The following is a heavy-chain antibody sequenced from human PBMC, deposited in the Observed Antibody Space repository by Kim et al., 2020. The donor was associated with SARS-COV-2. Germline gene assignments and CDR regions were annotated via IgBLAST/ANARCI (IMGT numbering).Heavy chain of an antibody. J-gene: IGHJ5*02. CDR1: GFSFSSYE. V-gene: IGHV3-48*03. Sequence: GGSLRLSCAASGFSFSSYEMNWVRQAPGKGLEWVSYINTNSDTKDYADSVKGRFSISRDNAKNSVYLQMNSLRAEDTAVYYCAREQTTSGFAPWGPGTLVTVSS. CDR2: INTNSDTK. CDR3: AREQTTSGFAP.